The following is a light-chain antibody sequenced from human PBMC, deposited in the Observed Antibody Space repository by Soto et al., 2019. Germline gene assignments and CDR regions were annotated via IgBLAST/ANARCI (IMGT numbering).Light chain of an antibody. CDR2: AAF. CDR1: EDIKND. J-gene: IGKJ4*01. CDR3: LQDHNYPLT. V-gene: IGKV1-6*01. Sequence: AIQMTQSPSSLSASVGDRVTITCRASEDIKNDLGWYQQKPGKAPKLLIYAAFSLQSGVPSRFSGSGSGTDFTLTISSLQPEDFATYYCLQDHNYPLTFGGGTKVEIK.